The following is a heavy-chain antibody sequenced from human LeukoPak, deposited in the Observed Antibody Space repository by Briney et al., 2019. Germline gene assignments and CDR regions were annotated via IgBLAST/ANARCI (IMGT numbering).Heavy chain of an antibody. CDR2: IYPGDSDT. CDR1: GYSFTSCW. V-gene: IGHV5-51*01. Sequence: GESLKISCKGSGYSFTSCWIGWVRQMPGKGLEWMGIIYPGDSDTRYSPSFQGQVTISADKSISTAYLQWSSLKASDTAMYCCARISCSSTSCPFDYWGQGTLVTVSS. CDR3: ARISCSSTSCPFDY. D-gene: IGHD2-2*01. J-gene: IGHJ4*02.